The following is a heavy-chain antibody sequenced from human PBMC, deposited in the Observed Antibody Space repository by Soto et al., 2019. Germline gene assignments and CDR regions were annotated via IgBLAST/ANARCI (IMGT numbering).Heavy chain of an antibody. CDR1: GGTFSSYA. CDR3: ATHGLPNYAYYGMDV. CDR2: IIPIFGTA. V-gene: IGHV1-69*12. Sequence: QVQLVQSGAEVKKPGSSVKVSCKASGGTFSSYAISWVRQAPGQGLEWMGGIIPIFGTANYAQKFQGRVTCTAEESTGTADLELSSLRSEDTAVYYCATHGLPNYAYYGMDVWGQGTTLTVSS. J-gene: IGHJ6*02. D-gene: IGHD5-18*01.